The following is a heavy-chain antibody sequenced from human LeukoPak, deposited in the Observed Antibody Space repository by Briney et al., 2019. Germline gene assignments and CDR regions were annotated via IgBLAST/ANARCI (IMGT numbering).Heavy chain of an antibody. D-gene: IGHD3-22*01. J-gene: IGHJ5*02. CDR2: IYYSGST. CDR3: ARVGDYYDSSGYPGLNWFDP. V-gene: IGHV4-59*12. Sequence: SETLSLTCTVSGGSLSTYYWSWIRQPPGKGLEWIGYIYYSGSTYYNPSLKSRVTISVDTSKNQFSLKLSSVTAADTAVYYCARVGDYYDSSGYPGLNWFDPWGQGTLVTVSS. CDR1: GGSLSTYY.